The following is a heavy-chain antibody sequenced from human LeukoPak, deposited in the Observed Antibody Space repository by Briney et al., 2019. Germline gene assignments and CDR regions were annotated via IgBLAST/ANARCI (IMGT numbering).Heavy chain of an antibody. V-gene: IGHV1-24*01. J-gene: IGHJ6*03. Sequence: ASVKVSCKVSGYTLTELSMHWVRQAPGKGLEWMGGFDPEDGETIYAQKFQGRVTMTEDTSTDTAYMELSSLRSEDTAVYYCATGSVGWELSCYYYYMDVWGKGTTVTVSS. CDR3: ATGSVGWELSCYYYYMDV. CDR1: GYTLTELS. D-gene: IGHD1-26*01. CDR2: FDPEDGET.